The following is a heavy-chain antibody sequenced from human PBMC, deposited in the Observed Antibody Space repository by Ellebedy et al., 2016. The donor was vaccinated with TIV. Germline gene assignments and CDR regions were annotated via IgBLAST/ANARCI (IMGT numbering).Heavy chain of an antibody. CDR1: GFTFSGYA. Sequence: GESLKISCVASGFTFSGYAMSWVRQAPGKGMEWVSGINSGGRTTSYADSVMGRFTISRDNSRSTLYLQMNSLKAEDSAVYYCAKDMVFGDGKWEIDVWGQGTTVTVSS. V-gene: IGHV3-23*01. D-gene: IGHD1-26*01. J-gene: IGHJ6*02. CDR3: AKDMVFGDGKWEIDV. CDR2: INSGGRTT.